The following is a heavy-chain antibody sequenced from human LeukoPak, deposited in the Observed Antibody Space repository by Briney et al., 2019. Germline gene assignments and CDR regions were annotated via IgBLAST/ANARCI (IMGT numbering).Heavy chain of an antibody. V-gene: IGHV4-30-4*08. CDR1: GASISSGDYY. CDR3: ASTNCSRSSCLGANWFDP. CDR2: IYYSGST. Sequence: PSQTLSLTCTVSGASISSGDYYWSWIRQPPGKGLEWIGSIYYSGSTFHYNPSLKSRVAISIDTSKNQFSLSLSSVTAADTAVYYCASTNCSRSSCLGANWFDPGGQGTLVTVSS. D-gene: IGHD2-2*01. J-gene: IGHJ5*02.